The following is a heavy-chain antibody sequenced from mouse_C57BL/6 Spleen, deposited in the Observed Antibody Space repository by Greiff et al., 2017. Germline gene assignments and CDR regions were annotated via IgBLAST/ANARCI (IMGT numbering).Heavy chain of an antibody. CDR1: GGEGGEEG. CDR3: ARGHYGSSYLFAY. CDR2: SSSCSSTI. J-gene: IGHJ3*01. D-gene: IGHD1-1*01. Sequence: DVQLVESGGGLGKRGGSRKVAWGEEGGEGGEEGRDGGGQAPEKGLGWVADSSSCSSTIYYADTVKCRFTISRDNAKNTLFLQMTSLRSEDTAMYYCARGHYGSSYLFAYWGQGTLVTVSA. V-gene: IGHV5-17*01.